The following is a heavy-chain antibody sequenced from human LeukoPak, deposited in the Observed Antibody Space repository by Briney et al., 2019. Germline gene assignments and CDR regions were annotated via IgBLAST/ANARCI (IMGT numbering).Heavy chain of an antibody. D-gene: IGHD3-22*01. CDR2: ISSSSSYI. CDR3: AKHYDSRGSIFDH. Sequence: PGGSLRLSCAASGFTFSSYSMNWVRQAPGKGLEWVSSISSSSSYIYYADSVKGRFTISRDNAKNSLYLQMNSLRAEDTAIYYCAKHYDSRGSIFDHWGQGTLVTVSS. CDR1: GFTFSSYS. J-gene: IGHJ4*02. V-gene: IGHV3-21*04.